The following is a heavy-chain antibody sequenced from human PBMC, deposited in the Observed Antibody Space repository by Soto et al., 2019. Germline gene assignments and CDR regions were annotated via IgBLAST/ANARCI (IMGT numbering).Heavy chain of an antibody. J-gene: IGHJ6*02. CDR3: ARENRNYYDSRSYGMDV. CDR2: INPSGGST. V-gene: IGHV1-46*01. CDR1: GYTVTIYI. D-gene: IGHD3-22*01. Sequence: ASGKVSCKGSGYTVTIYILHWVGQVPGQGLEWMGIINPSGGSTSYAQKFQGRVTMTRDTSTSTVYMELSSLRSEDTAVYYCARENRNYYDSRSYGMDVWGQGTTVTVSS.